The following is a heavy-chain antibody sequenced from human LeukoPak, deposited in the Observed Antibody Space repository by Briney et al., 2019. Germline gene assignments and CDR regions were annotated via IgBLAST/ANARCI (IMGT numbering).Heavy chain of an antibody. V-gene: IGHV3-23*01. Sequence: GGSLRLSCAASGFTFSSYAMGWVRQPPGKGLEWVSYISSSGSTIYYADSVKGRFTISRDNSKNTVYLQMNSLRAEDTAVYYCARDLLSRGRSTGPFDYWGQGTLVTVSS. CDR1: GFTFSSYA. J-gene: IGHJ4*02. CDR3: ARDLLSRGRSTGPFDY. D-gene: IGHD3-9*01. CDR2: ISSSGSTI.